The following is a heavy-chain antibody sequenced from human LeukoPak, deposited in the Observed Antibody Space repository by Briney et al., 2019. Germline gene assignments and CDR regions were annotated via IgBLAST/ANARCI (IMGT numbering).Heavy chain of an antibody. V-gene: IGHV4-61*01. Sequence: PSETLSLTCTVSGYSISSGYYWGWIRQPPGKGLEWIGYIYYSGSTNYNPSLKSRVTISVDTSKNQFSLKLSSVTAADTAVYYCAREGGYSGYDFDYWGQGTLVTVSS. CDR3: AREGGYSGYDFDY. CDR1: GYSISSGYY. CDR2: IYYSGST. J-gene: IGHJ4*02. D-gene: IGHD5-12*01.